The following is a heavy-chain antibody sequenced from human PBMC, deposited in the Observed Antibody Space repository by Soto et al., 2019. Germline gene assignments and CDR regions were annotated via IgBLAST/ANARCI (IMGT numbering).Heavy chain of an antibody. J-gene: IGHJ4*02. CDR2: ISYDGSNK. V-gene: IGHV3-30*03. CDR3: APWFGAFDY. CDR1: GFTFSSYG. Sequence: QVQLVESGGGVVKPGRSLRLSCAASGFTFSSYGTHWVRQAPGKGLEWVAVISYDGSNKYYADSVKGRFTISRDNSKNTLYLQMNSLRAEDTAVYYCAPWFGAFDYWGQGTLVTVSS. D-gene: IGHD3-10*01.